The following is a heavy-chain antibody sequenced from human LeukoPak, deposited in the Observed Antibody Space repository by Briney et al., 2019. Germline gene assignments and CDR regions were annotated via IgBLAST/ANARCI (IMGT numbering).Heavy chain of an antibody. CDR3: AKTGYSSSCDY. D-gene: IGHD6-13*01. CDR2: ISYDGSNK. CDR1: GFTFSSYA. Sequence: GGSLRLSCAASGFTFSSYAMHWVRQAPGKGLEWVAVISYDGSNKYYADSVKGRFTISRDNSKNTLYLQMNSLGAEDTAVYYCAKTGYSSSCDYWGQGTLVTVSS. J-gene: IGHJ4*02. V-gene: IGHV3-30-3*02.